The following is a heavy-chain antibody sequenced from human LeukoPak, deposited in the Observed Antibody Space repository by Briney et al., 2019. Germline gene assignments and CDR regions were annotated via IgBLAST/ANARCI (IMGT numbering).Heavy chain of an antibody. J-gene: IGHJ4*02. CDR2: ISGSGAGT. Sequence: GGSLRLSCAASGFTFSNYAMSWVRQAPGRGLEWVSTISGSGAGTYYADSVKGRFTISRDNSKNTLYLQINSLRAEDTAVFYCAKGPPTIVGAPDYWGRGTLVTVSS. D-gene: IGHD1-26*01. CDR3: AKGPPTIVGAPDY. CDR1: GFTFSNYA. V-gene: IGHV3-23*01.